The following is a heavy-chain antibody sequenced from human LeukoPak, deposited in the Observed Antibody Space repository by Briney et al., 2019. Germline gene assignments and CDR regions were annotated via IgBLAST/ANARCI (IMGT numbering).Heavy chain of an antibody. Sequence: ASVKVSCKASGYTFPSYFMHWVRQAPGQGLEWMGIINPTGGSTTYAQKFQGRVTMTRDTSTSTVYMELSSLRSEDTAMYYCASGSSGYPTDYWGQGTLVTVSS. D-gene: IGHD3-22*01. CDR3: ASGSSGYPTDY. CDR2: INPTGGST. V-gene: IGHV1-46*01. J-gene: IGHJ4*02. CDR1: GYTFPSYF.